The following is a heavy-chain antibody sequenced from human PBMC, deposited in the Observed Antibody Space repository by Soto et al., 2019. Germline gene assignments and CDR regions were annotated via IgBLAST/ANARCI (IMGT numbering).Heavy chain of an antibody. V-gene: IGHV4-34*01. CDR1: GGSFSGYY. J-gene: IGHJ6*02. CDR3: ARGPRDGIDV. Sequence: QVQLQQWGAGLLKPSETLSLTCAVYGGSFSGYYWSWIRQPPGKGLEWIGEINHSGSTNYNPSLKSRVTISVDTSKNQFSLKLSSVTAADTAVYYCARGPRDGIDVWGQGTTVTVSS. CDR2: INHSGST.